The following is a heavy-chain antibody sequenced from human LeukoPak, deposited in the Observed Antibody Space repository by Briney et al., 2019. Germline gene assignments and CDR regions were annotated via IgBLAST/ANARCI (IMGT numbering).Heavy chain of an antibody. V-gene: IGHV3-21*04. CDR1: GFTFSSYS. CDR2: ISSSSSYI. Sequence: GGSLRLSCAASGFTFSSYSMNWVRQAPGKGLEWVSSISSSSSYIYYADSVKGRFTISRDNAKNSLYLQMNSLRAEDTALYYCAKGDGYNYHFDYWGQGTLVTVSS. J-gene: IGHJ4*02. CDR3: AKGDGYNYHFDY. D-gene: IGHD5-24*01.